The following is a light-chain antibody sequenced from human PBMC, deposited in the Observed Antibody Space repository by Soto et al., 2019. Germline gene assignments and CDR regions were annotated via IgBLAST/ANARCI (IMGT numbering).Light chain of an antibody. V-gene: IGLV2-11*01. J-gene: IGLJ1*01. CDR2: DVS. CDR3: AAWDDSLSAYV. CDR1: SRDVGGYNY. Sequence: QSVLTQPRSVSGSPAQSVTISCTGTSRDVGGYNYVSWFQQHPGKAPQLIIYDVSQRPSGVPDRFSGSKSGNTASLTISGLQAEDEADYYCAAWDDSLSAYVFGTGTKLTVL.